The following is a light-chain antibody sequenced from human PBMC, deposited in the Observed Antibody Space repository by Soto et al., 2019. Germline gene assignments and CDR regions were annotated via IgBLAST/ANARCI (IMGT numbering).Light chain of an antibody. J-gene: IGLJ1*01. Sequence: QSVLTQPTSVSGSPGQSITISCTGNHNDIGTYDYVSWYQQHPGRAPRLLIHGVTTRPSGISGRFSASKSGLTASLTISGLQPEDEADYYCSLYTTDSTYVFGPGTKVTVL. V-gene: IGLV2-14*03. CDR1: HNDIGTYDY. CDR2: GVT. CDR3: SLYTTDSTYV.